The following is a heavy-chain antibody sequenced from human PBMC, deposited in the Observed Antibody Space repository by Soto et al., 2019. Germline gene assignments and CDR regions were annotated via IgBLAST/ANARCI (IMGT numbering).Heavy chain of an antibody. J-gene: IGHJ4*02. D-gene: IGHD1-26*01. CDR1: GYTFTSYY. V-gene: IGHV1-46*01. CDR2: INPSGGST. Sequence: ASVKVACKASGYTFTSYYMHWVRQAPGQGLEWMGIINPSGGSTSYAQKFQGRVTMTRDTSTSTVYMELSSLRSEDTAVYYCARDRPELPFYYWGQGTLVTVSS. CDR3: ARDRPELPFYY.